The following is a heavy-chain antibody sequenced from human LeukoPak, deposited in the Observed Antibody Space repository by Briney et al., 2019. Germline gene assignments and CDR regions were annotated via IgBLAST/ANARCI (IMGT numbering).Heavy chain of an antibody. Sequence: RPSETLSLTCTVSGGSISSGSYYWSWIRQPAGKGLEWIGRIYTSGSTNYNPSLKSRVTISVDTSKNQFSLKLSSVTAADTAVYYCARDPDYWGQGTLVTVSS. CDR3: ARDPDY. J-gene: IGHJ4*02. CDR1: GGSISSGSYY. CDR2: IYTSGST. V-gene: IGHV4-61*02.